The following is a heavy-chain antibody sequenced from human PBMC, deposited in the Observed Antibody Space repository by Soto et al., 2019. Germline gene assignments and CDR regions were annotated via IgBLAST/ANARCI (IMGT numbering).Heavy chain of an antibody. CDR1: GGSFSGYY. V-gene: IGHV4-34*01. D-gene: IGHD3-10*01. J-gene: IGHJ6*02. Sequence: SETLSLTCAVSGGSFSGYYWGWVRQPPGKGLEWVGEINYSGSTNYNPSLKRRVTISVDTSKNQVSLKVTSVTAADTAMYYCARDPHYYGSVTYTSRYYSYPMDVWGQGTTVTVSS. CDR2: INYSGST. CDR3: ARDPHYYGSVTYTSRYYSYPMDV.